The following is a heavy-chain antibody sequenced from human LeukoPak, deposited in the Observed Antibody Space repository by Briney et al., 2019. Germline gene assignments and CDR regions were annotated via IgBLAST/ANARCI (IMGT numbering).Heavy chain of an antibody. J-gene: IGHJ4*02. CDR3: ARDLGSSWFEPLDY. D-gene: IGHD6-13*01. V-gene: IGHV4-4*02. Sequence: SETLSLTCAVSGVSISSSAWWSWVRQPPGKGLEWIGEVHHSGSTNYNSFLKSRVTISVDKSKNQFSLKLTSATAADTAVYYCARDLGSSWFEPLDYWGQGILVIVSS. CDR2: VHHSGST. CDR1: GVSISSSAW.